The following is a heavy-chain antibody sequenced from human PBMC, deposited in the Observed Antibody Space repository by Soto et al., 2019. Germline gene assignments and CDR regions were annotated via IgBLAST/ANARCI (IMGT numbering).Heavy chain of an antibody. CDR1: GFTFSSYG. CDR2: IWYDGSNK. D-gene: IGHD3-22*01. J-gene: IGHJ4*02. Sequence: GGSLRLSCAASGFTFSSYGMHWVRQAPGKGLEWVAVIWYDGSNKYYADSVKGRFTISRDNSKNTLYLQMNSLRAEDTAVYYCARDRNYYDTRTPGYWGQGTLVTVSS. V-gene: IGHV3-33*01. CDR3: ARDRNYYDTRTPGY.